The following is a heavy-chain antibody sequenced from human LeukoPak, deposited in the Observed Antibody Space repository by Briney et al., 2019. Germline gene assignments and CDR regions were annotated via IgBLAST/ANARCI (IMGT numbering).Heavy chain of an antibody. CDR1: GGTFSSYA. Sequence: ASVKVSCTASGGTFSSYAISWVRQAPGQGLEWMGGIIPIFGTANYAQKFQGRVTITADESTSTAYMELSSLRSEDTAVYYCARDPSRIVATSGHYGMDVWGQGTTVTVSS. V-gene: IGHV1-69*13. J-gene: IGHJ6*02. D-gene: IGHD5-12*01. CDR3: ARDPSRIVATSGHYGMDV. CDR2: IIPIFGTA.